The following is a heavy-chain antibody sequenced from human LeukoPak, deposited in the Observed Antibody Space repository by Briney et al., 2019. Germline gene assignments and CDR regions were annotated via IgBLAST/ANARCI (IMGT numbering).Heavy chain of an antibody. Sequence: PWETLSLTCTVSGGSISDYFWNWIRQPAGKGLEWIGRIYSSGSTHYNPSLKGRATMSVDTPKNHFSLKLSSVTAADTAVYYCGRTSGNNYWESHLDFWGQGILVTVSS. CDR2: IYSSGST. CDR1: GGSISDYF. D-gene: IGHD1-26*01. CDR3: GRTSGNNYWESHLDF. V-gene: IGHV4-4*07. J-gene: IGHJ4*02.